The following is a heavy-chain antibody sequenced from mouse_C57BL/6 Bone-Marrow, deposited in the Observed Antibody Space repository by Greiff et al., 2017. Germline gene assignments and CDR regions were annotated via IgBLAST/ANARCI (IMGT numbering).Heavy chain of an antibody. Sequence: QVQLQPPGAELVKPGASVKLSCKASGYTFTSYWMQWVKQRPGQGLEWIGEIDPSDSYTNYNQKFKGKATLTVDTSSSTAYMQLSSLTSEDSAVYYCARRGIITTVVAPYYFDYWGQGTTLTVSS. J-gene: IGHJ2*01. D-gene: IGHD1-1*01. CDR2: IDPSDSYT. CDR1: GYTFTSYW. CDR3: ARRGIITTVVAPYYFDY. V-gene: IGHV1-50*01.